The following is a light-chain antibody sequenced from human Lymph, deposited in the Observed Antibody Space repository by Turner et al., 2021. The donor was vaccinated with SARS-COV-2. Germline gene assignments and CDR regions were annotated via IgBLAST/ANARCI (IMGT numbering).Light chain of an antibody. CDR3: QAWDSSTVV. V-gene: IGLV3-1*01. Sequence: SYELTQPPSVSVSPGQTASITCSGDELGDKYACWYQQKTGQSPVLVIYQDSKRPSGIPERFSGSNSGNTATLTISGTQAIDEADYYCQAWDSSTVVFGGGTKLTVL. CDR1: ELGDKY. J-gene: IGLJ2*01. CDR2: QDS.